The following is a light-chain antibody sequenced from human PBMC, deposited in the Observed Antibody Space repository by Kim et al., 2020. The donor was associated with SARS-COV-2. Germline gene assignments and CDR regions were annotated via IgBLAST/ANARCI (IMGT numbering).Light chain of an antibody. CDR1: QSVSSSY. Sequence: PGERVALSCRASQSVSSSYLTWYQQKPGQARRILIYGASTRATGIPARFSRSGSGTDFTLTISTPQPADFAVYYCQQDYNCLFGAGTKVDIK. J-gene: IGKJ3*01. V-gene: IGKV3D-7*01. CDR3: QQDYNCL. CDR2: GAS.